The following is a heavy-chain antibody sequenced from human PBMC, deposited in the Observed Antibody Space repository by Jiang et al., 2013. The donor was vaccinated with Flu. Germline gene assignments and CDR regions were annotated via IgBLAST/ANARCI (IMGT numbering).Heavy chain of an antibody. V-gene: IGHV3-30-3*01. CDR1: GFTFRSYA. D-gene: IGHD4-23*01. CDR3: ARSSDFGGKLTVSKGFDV. J-gene: IGHJ3*01. Sequence: QLVESGGGVVQPGRSPTLSCAASGFTFRSYAMHWVRQAPGKGLEWVSMISYDGGNKYYADSVKGRFTISRDNSKNTLSLQMNSLRAEDTGLYYCARSSDFGGKLTVSKGFDVWGQGTTVTVSS. CDR2: ISYDGGNK.